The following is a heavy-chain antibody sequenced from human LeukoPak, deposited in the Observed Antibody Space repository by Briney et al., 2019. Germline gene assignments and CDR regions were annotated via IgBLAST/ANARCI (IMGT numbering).Heavy chain of an antibody. CDR2: IYYSGST. CDR1: GGSISSGDYH. J-gene: IGHJ6*04. V-gene: IGHV4-30-4*01. D-gene: IGHD3-10*01. CDR3: ARGYYYGSVNYGMDV. Sequence: SETLSLTCTVSGGSISSGDYHWSWIRQPPGKGLGWIGYIYYSGSTYYNPSRKSRVTISVDTSKNQFSLKLSSVTAADTAVYYCARGYYYGSVNYGMDVWGKGTTVTVSS.